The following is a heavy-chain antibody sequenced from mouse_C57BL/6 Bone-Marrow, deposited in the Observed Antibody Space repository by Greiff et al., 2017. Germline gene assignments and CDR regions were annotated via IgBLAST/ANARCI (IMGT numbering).Heavy chain of an antibody. J-gene: IGHJ2*01. CDR3: ASHYYGSSYPLGY. Sequence: VQLQQSGAELVRPGSSVKMSCKTSGYTFTSYGINWVKQRPGQGLEWIGYIYIGNGYTEYNEKFKGKATLTSDTSSSTDYLQLSSLTSEDSAIYFCASHYYGSSYPLGYWGQGTTRTVSS. CDR1: GYTFTSYG. V-gene: IGHV1-58*01. CDR2: IYIGNGYT. D-gene: IGHD1-1*01.